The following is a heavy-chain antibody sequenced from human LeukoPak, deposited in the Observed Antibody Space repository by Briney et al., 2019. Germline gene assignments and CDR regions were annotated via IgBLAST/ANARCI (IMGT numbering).Heavy chain of an antibody. J-gene: IGHJ4*02. Sequence: PGGSLRLSCAASGFTFSSYWMSWVRQAPGKGLEWVANIKQDGSEKYYVDSVKGRFTISRDNAKNSLYLQMNSLRAEDTAVYYCARDGGGYGDEFDYWGQGTLVTVSS. CDR3: ARDGGGYGDEFDY. CDR1: GFTFSSYW. V-gene: IGHV3-7*01. CDR2: IKQDGSEK. D-gene: IGHD4-17*01.